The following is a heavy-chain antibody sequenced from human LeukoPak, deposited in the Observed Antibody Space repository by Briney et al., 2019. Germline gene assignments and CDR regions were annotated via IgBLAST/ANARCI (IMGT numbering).Heavy chain of an antibody. J-gene: IGHJ4*02. CDR1: GYTFTSYG. CDR3: ARAGISYDIVVVPALINLDY. CDR2: ISAYNGNT. V-gene: IGHV1-18*01. D-gene: IGHD2-2*01. Sequence: ASVKVSCKASGYTFTSYGISWVRQAPGQGLEWMGWISAYNGNTNYAQKLQGRVTMTTDTSTSTAYMELRSLRFDDTAVYYCARAGISYDIVVVPALINLDYWGQGTLVTVSS.